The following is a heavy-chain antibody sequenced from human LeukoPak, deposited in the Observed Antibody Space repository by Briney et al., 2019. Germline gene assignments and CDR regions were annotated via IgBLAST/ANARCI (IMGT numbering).Heavy chain of an antibody. CDR2: INHSGST. V-gene: IGHV4-34*01. D-gene: IGHD1-26*01. Sequence: SETLSLTCAVYGGSFSGYYWSWIRQPPGKGLEWIGEINHSGSTNYNPSLKSRVTISVDTSKNQFSLKLSSVTAADTAVYYCARGAGATRFVYWGQGTLVTVSS. J-gene: IGHJ4*02. CDR1: GGSFSGYY. CDR3: ARGAGATRFVY.